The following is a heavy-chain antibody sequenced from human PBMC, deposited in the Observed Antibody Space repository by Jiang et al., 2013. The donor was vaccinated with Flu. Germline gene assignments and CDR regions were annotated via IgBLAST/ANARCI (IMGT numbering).Heavy chain of an antibody. CDR2: IKQDGSEK. CDR3: ACTVGDYGPPEYFQH. J-gene: IGHJ1*01. Sequence: GGSLRLSCAASGFTFSSYWMSWVRQAPGKGLEWVANIKQDGSEKYYVDSVKGRFTISRDNAKNSLYLQMNSLRAEDTAVYYCACTVGDYGPPEYFQHWGQGTLVTVSS. V-gene: IGHV3-7*01. CDR1: GFTFSSYW. D-gene: IGHD4-17*01.